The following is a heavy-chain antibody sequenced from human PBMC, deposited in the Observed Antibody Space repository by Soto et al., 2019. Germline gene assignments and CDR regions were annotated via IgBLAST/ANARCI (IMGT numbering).Heavy chain of an antibody. CDR1: GFTFSSYS. V-gene: IGHV3-48*01. D-gene: IGHD2-2*02. Sequence: GGSLRLSCAASGFTFSSYSMNWVRQAPGKGLEWVSYISSSSSTIYYADPVKGRFTISRDNAKNSLYLQMNSLRAEDTAVYYCARDPYCSSTSCYTEQYFQHWGQGTLVTVSS. J-gene: IGHJ1*01. CDR2: ISSSSSTI. CDR3: ARDPYCSSTSCYTEQYFQH.